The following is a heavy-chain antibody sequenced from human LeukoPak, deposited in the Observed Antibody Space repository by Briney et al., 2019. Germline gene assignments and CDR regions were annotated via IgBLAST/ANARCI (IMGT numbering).Heavy chain of an antibody. CDR3: ARDQGSEQWLVHRAYYFDY. V-gene: IGHV3-30-3*01. CDR1: GFTFSGPA. D-gene: IGHD6-19*01. J-gene: IGHJ4*02. CDR2: ISYDGSNK. Sequence: GGSLRLSCAASGFTFSGPAMHWVRQAPGKGREWVAVISYDGSNKYYADSVKGRFTISRDNSKNTLYLQMNSLRAEDTAVYYCARDQGSEQWLVHRAYYFDYWGQGTLVTVSS.